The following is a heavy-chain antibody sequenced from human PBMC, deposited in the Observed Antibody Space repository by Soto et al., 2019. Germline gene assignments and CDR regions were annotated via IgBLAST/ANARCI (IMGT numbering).Heavy chain of an antibody. D-gene: IGHD3-22*01. CDR3: ARDSYYYDSSGYYYYGMDV. J-gene: IGHJ6*02. CDR2: IYYSGST. V-gene: IGHV4-59*11. Sequence: SETLSLTCTVSCGSISSHYWSRIRQPPGKGLEWIGYIYYSGSTNYNPSLKSRVTISVDTSKNQFSLKLSSVTAADTAVYYCARDSYYYDSSGYYYYGMDVWGQGTTVTVSS. CDR1: CGSISSHY.